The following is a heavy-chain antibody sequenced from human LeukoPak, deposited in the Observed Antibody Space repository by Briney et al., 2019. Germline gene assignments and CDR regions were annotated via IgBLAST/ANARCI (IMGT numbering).Heavy chain of an antibody. J-gene: IGHJ4*02. Sequence: GGSLRLSCAASGFTFSSYAMIWVRQAPGKGLEWVSVISGSGTSTYYADSVKGRFTISRDNAKNTLYLQMNSLRAEDTAVYYCARGDYYDSSGYHDYWGQGTLVTVSS. CDR1: GFTFSSYA. CDR3: ARGDYYDSSGYHDY. CDR2: ISGSGTST. V-gene: IGHV3-23*01. D-gene: IGHD3-22*01.